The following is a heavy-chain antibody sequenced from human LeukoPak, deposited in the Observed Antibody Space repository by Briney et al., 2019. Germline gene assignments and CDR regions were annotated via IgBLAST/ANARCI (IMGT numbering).Heavy chain of an antibody. CDR2: IWYGGSNK. D-gene: IGHD1-26*01. CDR1: GFTFSSYG. CDR3: ARGATYAYYQDY. J-gene: IGHJ4*02. V-gene: IGHV3-33*08. Sequence: GGSLRLSCAASGFTFSSYGMHWVRQAPGMGLEWVAVIWYGGSNKYYADSVKGRFTISRDNSKNTLYLQMNSLRAEDTAVYYCARGATYAYYQDYWGQGTLVTVSS.